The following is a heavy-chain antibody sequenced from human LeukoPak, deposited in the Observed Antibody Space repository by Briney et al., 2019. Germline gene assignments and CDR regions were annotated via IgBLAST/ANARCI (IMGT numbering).Heavy chain of an antibody. V-gene: IGHV1-69*05. CDR1: GGTFSSYA. J-gene: IGHJ4*02. CDR3: ARSPTGVGATPDY. CDR2: IIPIFGTA. D-gene: IGHD1-26*01. Sequence: SVKVSCKASGGTFSSYAISWVRQAPGQGLEWMGGIIPIFGTANYAQKFQGRVTITTDESTSTAYMELSSLRSDDTAVYYCARSPTGVGATPDYWGQGTLVTVSS.